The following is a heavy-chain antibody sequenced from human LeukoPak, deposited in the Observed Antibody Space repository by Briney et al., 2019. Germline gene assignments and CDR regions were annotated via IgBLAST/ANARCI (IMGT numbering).Heavy chain of an antibody. D-gene: IGHD5-24*01. Sequence: PGGSLRLSCAASGFTFSSYGMHWVRQAPGKGLEWVAFIRYDGSNKYYADSVKGRFTISRDNSKNTLYLQMNSLRAEDTAVYYCAKDEMATIIQGFDYWGQGTLVTVSS. CDR2: IRYDGSNK. J-gene: IGHJ4*02. CDR3: AKDEMATIIQGFDY. V-gene: IGHV3-30*02. CDR1: GFTFSSYG.